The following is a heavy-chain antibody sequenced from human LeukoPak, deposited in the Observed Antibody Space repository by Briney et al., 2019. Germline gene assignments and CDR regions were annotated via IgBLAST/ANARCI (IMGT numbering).Heavy chain of an antibody. Sequence: GGSLRLSCAASGFTFSSYSMNWVRQAPGKGLEWVSSISSSSSYIYYADSVKGRFTISRDNAKNSLYLQMNSLRAEDTAVYYCAREDIAVVPAAQYNWFDPWGQGTLVTVSS. D-gene: IGHD2-2*01. V-gene: IGHV3-21*01. CDR2: ISSSSSYI. CDR3: AREDIAVVPAAQYNWFDP. CDR1: GFTFSSYS. J-gene: IGHJ5*02.